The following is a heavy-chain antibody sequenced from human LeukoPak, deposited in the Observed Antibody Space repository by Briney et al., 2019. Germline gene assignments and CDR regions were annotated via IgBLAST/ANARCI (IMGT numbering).Heavy chain of an antibody. CDR1: GYTFTSYG. CDR3: ACLQWLVHDRYYDY. Sequence: ASVKVSCKASGYTFTSYGISWVRQAPGQGLEWMGWISAYNGNTNYAQKLQGRATMTTDTSTNTAYMELRSLRSDDTAVYYCACLQWLVHDRYYDYWGQGTLVTVSS. J-gene: IGHJ4*02. V-gene: IGHV1-18*01. D-gene: IGHD6-19*01. CDR2: ISAYNGNT.